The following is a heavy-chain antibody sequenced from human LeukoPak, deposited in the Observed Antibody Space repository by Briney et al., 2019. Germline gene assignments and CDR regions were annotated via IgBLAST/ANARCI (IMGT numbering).Heavy chain of an antibody. J-gene: IGHJ4*02. CDR3: ASSSSADFDY. CDR1: GGSMSSGDTGGYS. Sequence: PSETLSLTCAVSGGSMSSGDTGGYSWSWIRQPPGGGLEWIGYTYHSGSTYYNPSLKSRVTISVDRSKNQISLKLKSVTAADAAVYYCASSSSADFDYWGQGVLVTVSS. CDR2: TYHSGST. V-gene: IGHV4-30-2*01. D-gene: IGHD6-13*01.